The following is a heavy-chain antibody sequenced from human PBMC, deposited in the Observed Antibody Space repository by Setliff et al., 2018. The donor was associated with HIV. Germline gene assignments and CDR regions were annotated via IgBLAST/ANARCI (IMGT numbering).Heavy chain of an antibody. CDR1: TFSLGSYS. J-gene: IGHJ4*02. D-gene: IGHD7-27*01. CDR2: ISSSGSYI. CDR3: ATNFSTFDY. Sequence: GESLRLSCVSSTFSLGSYSMNWVRQAPGKGLEWVSPISSSGSYIFYADSLQGRFTISRDNVGNSVFLQMNNLRLDDTAIYYCATNFSTFDYWGQGVLVTVSS. V-gene: IGHV3-21*01.